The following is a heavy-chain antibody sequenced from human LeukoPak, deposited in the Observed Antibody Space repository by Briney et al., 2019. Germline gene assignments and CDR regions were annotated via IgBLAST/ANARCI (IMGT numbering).Heavy chain of an antibody. CDR1: GFTFSSYA. Sequence: PGGSLRLSCAASGFTFSSYAVHWVRQAPGKGLEYVSAISSNGGSTYYANSVKGRFTISRDNSKNTLYLQMGSLRAEDMAVYYCARGDYDFWSGYYGSPYFDYWGQGTLVTVSS. CDR3: ARGDYDFWSGYYGSPYFDY. V-gene: IGHV3-64*01. J-gene: IGHJ4*02. D-gene: IGHD3-3*01. CDR2: ISSNGGST.